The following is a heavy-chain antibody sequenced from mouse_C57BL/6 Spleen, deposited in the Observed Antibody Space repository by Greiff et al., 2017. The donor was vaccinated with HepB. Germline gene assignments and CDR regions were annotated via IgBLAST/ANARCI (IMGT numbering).Heavy chain of an antibody. J-gene: IGHJ1*03. CDR3: ARRRGGYWYFDV. V-gene: IGHV5-17*01. CDR1: GFTFSDYG. Sequence: EVMLVESGGGLVKPGGSLKLSCAASGFTFSDYGMHWVRQAPEKGLEWVAYISSGSSTIYYADTVKGRFTISRDKAKSTLFLQMTSLRSEDTAMCDCARRRGGYWYFDVWGTGTTVTVSS. CDR2: ISSGSSTI. D-gene: IGHD1-1*02.